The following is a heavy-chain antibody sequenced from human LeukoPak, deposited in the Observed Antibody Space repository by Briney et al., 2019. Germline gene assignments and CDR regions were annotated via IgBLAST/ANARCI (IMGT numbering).Heavy chain of an antibody. V-gene: IGHV1-46*01. CDR3: ARDPLHEDGYNVEVDALDI. D-gene: IGHD5-24*01. J-gene: IGHJ3*02. CDR2: INPSGGST. Sequence: GASVKVSCKASGYTFTSYYMHWVRQAPGQGLEWMGIINPSGGSTSYAQKFQGRVTMTRDTSTSTVYMELSSLRSEDTAVYYCARDPLHEDGYNVEVDALDIWGQGTMVTVSS. CDR1: GYTFTSYY.